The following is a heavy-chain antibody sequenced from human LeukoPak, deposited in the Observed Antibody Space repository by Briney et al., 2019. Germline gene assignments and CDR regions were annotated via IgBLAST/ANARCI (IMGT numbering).Heavy chain of an antibody. CDR2: INPNSGGT. CDR1: GYTFTGYY. D-gene: IGHD2-2*01. V-gene: IGHV1-2*02. J-gene: IGHJ5*02. Sequence: ASVKVSCKASGYTFTGYYMHWVRQAPGQGLEWTGWINPNSGGTNYAQKFQGRVTMTRDTSISTAYMELSRLRSDDTAVYYCARERTQGYCSSTSCSQGDWFDPWGQGTLVTVSS. CDR3: ARERTQGYCSSTSCSQGDWFDP.